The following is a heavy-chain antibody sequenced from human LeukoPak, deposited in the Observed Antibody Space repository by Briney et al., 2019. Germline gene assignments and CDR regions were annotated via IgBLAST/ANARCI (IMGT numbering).Heavy chain of an antibody. CDR1: GYNFTSYW. Sequence: GESLQISCKGSGYNFTSYWIGWVRQLPGKGLEWMGIIYPGDSDTRYSPSFQGQVTISADKSISTAYLQWSSLKASDTAMYYCARSLARYCSSTSCYRGVWFDPWGQGTLVTVSS. CDR3: ARSLARYCSSTSCYRGVWFDP. J-gene: IGHJ5*02. V-gene: IGHV5-51*01. CDR2: IYPGDSDT. D-gene: IGHD2-2*01.